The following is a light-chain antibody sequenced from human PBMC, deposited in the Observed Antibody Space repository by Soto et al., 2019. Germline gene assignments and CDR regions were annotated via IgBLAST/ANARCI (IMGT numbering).Light chain of an antibody. J-gene: IGKJ4*01. CDR3: QQYDNVPLS. CDR2: DVS. CDR1: ESVSSTS. Sequence: EIVLTQSPATLSLSPGERATLSCRASESVSSTSLTWLQHRPGQAPRLLIYDVSTRAPGIPARFSGSGSGTQFTLSIGSLHPDDAGVYFCQQYDNVPLSFGGGTRVE. V-gene: IGKV3D-7*01.